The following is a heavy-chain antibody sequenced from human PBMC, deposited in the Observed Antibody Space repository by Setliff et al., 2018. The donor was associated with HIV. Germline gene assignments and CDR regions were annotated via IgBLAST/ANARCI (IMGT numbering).Heavy chain of an antibody. D-gene: IGHD2-2*02. Sequence: SETLSLTCTVSGDSITNDDYYWGWIRQPPGKGLEWIAIIHYNGRTYYDPSLKSRVTIFVDTSKTQFYLKLRSVTASDTVVYYCARYTSKLDWFDPWGQGTLVTVSS. CDR3: ARYTSKLDWFDP. CDR2: IHYNGRT. J-gene: IGHJ5*02. CDR1: GDSITNDDYY. V-gene: IGHV4-39*01.